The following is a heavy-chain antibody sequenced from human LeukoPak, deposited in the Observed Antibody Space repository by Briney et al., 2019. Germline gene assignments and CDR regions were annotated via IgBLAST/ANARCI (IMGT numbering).Heavy chain of an antibody. V-gene: IGHV4-34*01. Sequence: PSETLSLTCAVYGGSFSGYYWSWIRQPPGKGLEWIGEINHSGSTNYNPSLKSRVTISVDTSKNQFSLKLSSVTAADTAVYYCAREGELPFDYWGQGTLVTVSS. CDR2: INHSGST. J-gene: IGHJ4*02. D-gene: IGHD1-26*01. CDR3: AREGELPFDY. CDR1: GGSFSGYY.